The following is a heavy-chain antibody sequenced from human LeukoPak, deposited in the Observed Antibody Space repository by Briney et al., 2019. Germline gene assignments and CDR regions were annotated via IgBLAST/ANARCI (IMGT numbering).Heavy chain of an antibody. CDR1: GDSVSSNSAA. CDR3: ARTGLGRQWLGGDYYYYGMDV. CDR2: TYYRSEWYN. D-gene: IGHD6-19*01. Sequence: SQTLSLTCAISGDSVSSNSAAWNWIRQSPSRGLEWLGRTYYRSEWYNDYAVSVKSRITINPDTSKNQFSLQLNSVTPEDTAVYYCARTGLGRQWLGGDYYYYGMDVWGQGTTVTVSS. J-gene: IGHJ6*02. V-gene: IGHV6-1*01.